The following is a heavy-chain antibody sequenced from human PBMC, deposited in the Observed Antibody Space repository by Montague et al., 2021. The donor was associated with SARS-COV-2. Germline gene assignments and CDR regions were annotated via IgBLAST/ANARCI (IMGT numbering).Heavy chain of an antibody. J-gene: IGHJ4*02. CDR2: VNHSGHT. CDR1: GGSVSGDN. D-gene: IGHD6-6*01. CDR3: ARGPVGVAARLRYYFDQ. V-gene: IGHV4-34*01. Sequence: SETLSLTCAVYGGSVSGDNWSWIRQPPGKGLEWIGEVNHSGHTNYNASXXSRVTMSVDTSKRQFSLKVSTVTAADTAVDYCARGPVGVAARLRYYFDQWGQGTLVTVSS.